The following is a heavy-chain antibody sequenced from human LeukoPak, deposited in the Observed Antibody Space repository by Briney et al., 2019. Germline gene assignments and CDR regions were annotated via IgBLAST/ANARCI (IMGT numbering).Heavy chain of an antibody. Sequence: GGSLRLSCAASGFTFSSYAMSWVRQAPGKGLEWVSAISGSGGSTYYADSVKGRFTTSRDNSKNTLYLQMNSLRAEDTAVYYCARTSTVTRLFDYWGQGTLVTVSS. V-gene: IGHV3-23*01. CDR3: ARTSTVTRLFDY. CDR2: ISGSGGST. D-gene: IGHD4-11*01. CDR1: GFTFSSYA. J-gene: IGHJ4*02.